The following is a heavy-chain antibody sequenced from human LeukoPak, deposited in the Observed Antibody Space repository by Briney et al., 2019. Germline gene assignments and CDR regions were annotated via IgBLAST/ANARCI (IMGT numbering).Heavy chain of an antibody. D-gene: IGHD2-15*01. V-gene: IGHV4-34*01. CDR3: ARVLKLGYCSGGSCYGTYYYYYYMYV. Sequence: GALRLSCAASGFTFDDYAMHWVRQAPGKGLEWIGEINHSGSTNYNPSLKSRVTISVDTSKNQFSLKLSSVTAADTAMYYCARVLKLGYCSGGSCYGTYYYYYYMYVWAKGTTVTVSS. CDR2: INHSGST. J-gene: IGHJ6*03. CDR1: GFTFDDYA.